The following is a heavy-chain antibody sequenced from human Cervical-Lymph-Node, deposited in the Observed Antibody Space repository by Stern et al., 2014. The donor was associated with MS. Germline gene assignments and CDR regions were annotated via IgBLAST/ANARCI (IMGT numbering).Heavy chain of an antibody. J-gene: IGHJ6*02. CDR2: YDPQHGET. CDR1: GYTLTEMS. CDR3: ATHRGRVTYYYGLDV. Sequence: VQLVQSGAEVKKPGASVKVSCKVSGYTLTEMSMHWVRQAPGKGLEWRGGYDPQHGETVYAQKIQGRVTMAEDRSTDTAYMELTSLRSDDTAVYYCATHRGRVTYYYGLDVWGQGTTVTVSS. V-gene: IGHV1-24*01. D-gene: IGHD2-21*02.